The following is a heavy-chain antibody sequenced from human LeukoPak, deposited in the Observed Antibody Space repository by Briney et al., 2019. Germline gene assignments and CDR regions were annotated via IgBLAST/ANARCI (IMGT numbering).Heavy chain of an antibody. CDR3: ARVERFLEWSYFFDY. D-gene: IGHD3-3*01. V-gene: IGHV4-39*07. CDR2: IYYSGNT. CDR1: GYSISTSNSY. J-gene: IGHJ4*02. Sequence: AETLSLTCTASGYSISTSNSYWGWIRQPPGKGLESSVSIYYSGNTYYNASLKSRITISVNTSKNQFSLKLSSVTAADTAVYYCARVERFLEWSYFFDYWGQGTLVTVSS.